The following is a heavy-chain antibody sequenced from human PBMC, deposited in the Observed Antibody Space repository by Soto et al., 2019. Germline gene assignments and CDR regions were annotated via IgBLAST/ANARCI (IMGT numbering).Heavy chain of an antibody. J-gene: IGHJ5*02. Sequence: EVQLVESGGGLIQPGGSLRLSCAASGFTVSSNYMSWVRQAPGKGLEWVSAIYSGGSTYYTDSMKGRFTISRDNSKNTLYLQMNSLRAEDTAVYYCARGEYYGSGNYGWFDPWGQGTLVTVSS. V-gene: IGHV3-53*01. CDR2: IYSGGST. CDR3: ARGEYYGSGNYGWFDP. D-gene: IGHD3-10*01. CDR1: GFTVSSNY.